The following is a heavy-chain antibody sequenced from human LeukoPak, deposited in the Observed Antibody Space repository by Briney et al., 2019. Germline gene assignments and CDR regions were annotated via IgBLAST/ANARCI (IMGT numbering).Heavy chain of an antibody. D-gene: IGHD6-19*01. V-gene: IGHV4-59*01. CDR2: INYSGST. CDR3: ARATDSNGWLFDY. Sequence: SETLSLTCTVSGGSISSYYWSWIRRPPGKGLEWIGYINYSGSTNYNPSLKSRVTISVDTSRNQLSLKLTSVTAADTAVYYCARATDSNGWLFDYWGQGTLVTVSS. J-gene: IGHJ4*02. CDR1: GGSISSYY.